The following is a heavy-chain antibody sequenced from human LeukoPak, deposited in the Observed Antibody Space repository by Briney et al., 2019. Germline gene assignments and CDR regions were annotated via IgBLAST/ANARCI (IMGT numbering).Heavy chain of an antibody. J-gene: IGHJ3*02. CDR3: ARYCSSTSCYISAFDI. Sequence: SETLSLTRAVYGGSFSGHYWSWIRQPPGKGLEWIGYIYYSGSTNYNPSLKSRVTISVDTSKNQFSLKLSSVTAADTAVYYCARYCSSTSCYISAFDIWRQGTMVTVSS. CDR1: GGSFSGHY. CDR2: IYYSGST. V-gene: IGHV4-59*11. D-gene: IGHD2-2*02.